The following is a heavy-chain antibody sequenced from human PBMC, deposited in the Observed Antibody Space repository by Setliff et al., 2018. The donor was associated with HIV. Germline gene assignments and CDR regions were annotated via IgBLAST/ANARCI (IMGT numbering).Heavy chain of an antibody. D-gene: IGHD4-17*01. CDR2: INPNSGGT. CDR1: GYTFTGYY. J-gene: IGHJ6*02. Sequence: ASVKVSCKASGYTFTGYYMHWVRQAPGQGLEWMGWINPNSGGTNYAQKFQGWVTMTRDTSISTAYMELSRLRSDDTAVYYWARGGLGGDYGVGVFYYYYYGMDVWGQGTTVTVSS. V-gene: IGHV1-2*04. CDR3: ARGGLGGDYGVGVFYYYYYGMDV.